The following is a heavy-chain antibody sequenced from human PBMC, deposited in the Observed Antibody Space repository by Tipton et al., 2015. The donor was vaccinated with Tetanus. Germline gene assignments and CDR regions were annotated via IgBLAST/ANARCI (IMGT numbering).Heavy chain of an antibody. CDR1: GGSIRGGTFY. D-gene: IGHD3-3*01. CDR2: IYESGDT. CDR3: ARHQSGYFTPFDY. J-gene: IGHJ4*02. V-gene: IGHV4-39*01. Sequence: TLSLTCTVSGGSIRGGTFYWGWIRQPPGKGLEWIGGIYESGDTYYIPSLKSRVTISVDTPTNQFSLTLNSMAAADTGVYYCARHQSGYFTPFDYWGQGKLVTVSS.